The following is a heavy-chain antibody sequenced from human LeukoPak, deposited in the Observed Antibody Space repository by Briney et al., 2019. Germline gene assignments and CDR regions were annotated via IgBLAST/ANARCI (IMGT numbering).Heavy chain of an antibody. J-gene: IGHJ4*02. V-gene: IGHV3-48*02. Sequence: GGSLRLSCEAYGFTFSSYSMNWVRQAPGKGLEWVSHITASGTAMFYADSVKGRFTISRDNAKNSLYLQMNSLRDEDTAVYYCASSGSYRFDYWGQGTLVTVSS. CDR1: GFTFSSYS. CDR2: ITASGTAM. CDR3: ASSGSYRFDY. D-gene: IGHD1-26*01.